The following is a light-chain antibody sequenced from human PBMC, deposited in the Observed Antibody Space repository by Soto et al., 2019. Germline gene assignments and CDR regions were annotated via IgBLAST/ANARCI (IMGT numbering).Light chain of an antibody. Sequence: ELMMTQSPATLSVSPGERATLSCRASQSISGNIAGYQQKPGQAPRLLIYAASIRPSVIPARFSGTGFGREFSRSISSLQSEDSAVYYRQQYNSWTLISFGQGTRLEIK. CDR3: QQYNSWTLIS. CDR2: AAS. CDR1: QSISGN. V-gene: IGKV3-15*01. J-gene: IGKJ5*01.